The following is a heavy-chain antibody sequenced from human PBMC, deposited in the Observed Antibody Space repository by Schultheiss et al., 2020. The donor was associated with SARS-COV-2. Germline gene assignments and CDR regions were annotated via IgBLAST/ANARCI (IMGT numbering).Heavy chain of an antibody. V-gene: IGHV3-74*01. J-gene: IGHJ4*02. CDR1: GFTLRSNW. CDR2: INSDGSST. Sequence: GGSLRLSCVASGFTLRSNWMHWVRQAPGKGLVWVSRINSDGSSTTYADSVKGRITISRDNSKNTLYLQMNTLRAEDSGVYYCARDPPVTPAFWGQGTLVTVSS. D-gene: IGHD4-17*01. CDR3: ARDPPVTPAF.